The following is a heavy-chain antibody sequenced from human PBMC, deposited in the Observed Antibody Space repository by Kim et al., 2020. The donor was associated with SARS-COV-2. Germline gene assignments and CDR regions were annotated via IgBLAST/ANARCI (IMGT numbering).Heavy chain of an antibody. Sequence: GGSLRLSCAASGFTFSSYSMNWVRQAPGKGLEWVSSISSSSSYIYYADSVKGRFTISRDNAKNSLYLQMNSLRAEDTAVYYCARAPISTGTTLNYYYYYMDVWGKGTTVTVSS. J-gene: IGHJ6*03. CDR1: GFTFSSYS. CDR2: ISSSSSYI. D-gene: IGHD1-7*01. V-gene: IGHV3-21*01. CDR3: ARAPISTGTTLNYYYYYMDV.